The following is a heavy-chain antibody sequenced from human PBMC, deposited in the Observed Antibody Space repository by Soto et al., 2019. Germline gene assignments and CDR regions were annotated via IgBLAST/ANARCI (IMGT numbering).Heavy chain of an antibody. V-gene: IGHV1-69*01. CDR3: ANYHGSGITWHPPSGMDV. Sequence: GAPVKVSCKGSGGTFSSYAISWGRQAPGQGVEWMGGVIPIFGTANYAQKFQGRGTITAGGSTSTAYIELSSLRSEETAVYYCANYHGSGITWHPPSGMDVWGQGTTVTVSS. J-gene: IGHJ6*02. D-gene: IGHD3-10*01. CDR2: VIPIFGTA. CDR1: GGTFSSYA.